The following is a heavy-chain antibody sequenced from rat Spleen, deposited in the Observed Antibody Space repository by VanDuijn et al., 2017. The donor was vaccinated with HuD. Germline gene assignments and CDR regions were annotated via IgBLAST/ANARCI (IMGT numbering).Heavy chain of an antibody. CDR3: ARWTYYGYNVLFDY. CDR2: ITYSGNT. Sequence: EVQLQESGPGLVKPSQSLSLTCSVTGYSITSNYWGWIRQFPGNEMEWMGYITYSGNTSHNPSLKSRISITRDTSKNQFFLQLNSVTTEDAATYYCARWTYYGYNVLFDYWGQGVMVTVSS. V-gene: IGHV3-1*01. CDR1: GYSITSNY. J-gene: IGHJ2*01. D-gene: IGHD1-9*01.